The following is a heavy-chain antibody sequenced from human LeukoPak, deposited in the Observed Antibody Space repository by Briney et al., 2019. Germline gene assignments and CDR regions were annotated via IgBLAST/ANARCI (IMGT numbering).Heavy chain of an antibody. V-gene: IGHV4-34*12. Sequence: SETLSLTCAVHGVSFSAYSWSWIRQSPGRGLEWIGEIIPGGGVIYNPSLKSRATISGDTSENQFSLSLTFVTAADTAVYYCARIRCSHTAVVCYNYGGLRTLVTVSS. CDR1: GVSFSAYS. D-gene: IGHD2-15*01. CDR3: ARIRCSHTAVVCYNY. J-gene: IGHJ4*02. CDR2: IIPGGGV.